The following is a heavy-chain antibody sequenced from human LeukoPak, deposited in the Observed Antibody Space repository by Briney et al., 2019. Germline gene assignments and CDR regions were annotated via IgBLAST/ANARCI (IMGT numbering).Heavy chain of an antibody. CDR1: GYTFTSYY. Sequence: ASVKVSCKASGYTFTSYYMHWVRQAPGQGLEWMGIINPSGGSTSYAQKFQGRVTMTRDMSTSTVYMELSSLRSEDTAAYYCARAADYDSSGYYYPLFDYWGQGTLVTVSS. V-gene: IGHV1-46*01. D-gene: IGHD3-22*01. CDR2: INPSGGST. CDR3: ARAADYDSSGYYYPLFDY. J-gene: IGHJ4*02.